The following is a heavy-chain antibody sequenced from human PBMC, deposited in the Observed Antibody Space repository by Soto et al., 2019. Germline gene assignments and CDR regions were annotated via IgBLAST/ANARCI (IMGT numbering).Heavy chain of an antibody. V-gene: IGHV1-8*01. CDR3: YGSGSYYFYYGMDV. Sequence: ASVKVSCKASGYTFTSYDINWVRQATGQGLEWMGWMNPNSGNTGYAQKFQGRVTMTRNTSISTAYMELSSLRSEDTAVYYYYGSGSYYFYYGMDVWGQGTTVTVSS. CDR1: GYTFTSYD. CDR2: MNPNSGNT. J-gene: IGHJ6*02. D-gene: IGHD3-10*01.